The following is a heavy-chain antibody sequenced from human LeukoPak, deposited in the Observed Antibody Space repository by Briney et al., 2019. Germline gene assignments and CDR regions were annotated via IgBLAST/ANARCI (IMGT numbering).Heavy chain of an antibody. Sequence: GGSLRLSCAASGFTFSSYSMNWVRQAPGKGLQWVSYIAGSTIYYADSVKGRFTISRDNARNSLYLQMNSLRDDDTPVYYCARDRDSSFDYWGQGTLVTVSS. CDR2: IAGSTI. CDR3: ARDRDSSFDY. CDR1: GFTFSSYS. D-gene: IGHD6-6*01. J-gene: IGHJ4*02. V-gene: IGHV3-48*02.